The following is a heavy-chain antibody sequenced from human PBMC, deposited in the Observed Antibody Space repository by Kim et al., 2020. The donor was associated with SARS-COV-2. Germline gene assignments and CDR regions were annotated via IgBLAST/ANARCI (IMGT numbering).Heavy chain of an antibody. D-gene: IGHD3-10*01. CDR3: ARVTVLVRGVTAYYYYGMDV. V-gene: IGHV1-69*13. CDR2: IIPIFGTA. Sequence: SVKVSCKASGGTFSSYAISWVRQAPGQGLEWMGGIIPIFGTANYAQKFQGRVTITADESTSTAYMELSSLRSEDTAVYYCARVTVLVRGVTAYYYYGMDVWGQGTTVTVSS. CDR1: GGTFSSYA. J-gene: IGHJ6*02.